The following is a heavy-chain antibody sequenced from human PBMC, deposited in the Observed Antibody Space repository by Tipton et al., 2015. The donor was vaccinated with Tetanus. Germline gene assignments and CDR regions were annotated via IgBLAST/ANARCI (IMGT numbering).Heavy chain of an antibody. V-gene: IGHV5-51*01. Sequence: VQLVQSGGEVKKPGESLKISCKGSGYIFNNYWIGWVRQKPGKGLEWMGIIYPGDSDTRYSPSFQRQVNITVDKSINTAYLQWSSLKAADASIFYCARAHCTDGVCNFDFWGQGALVTVAS. CDR3: ARAHCTDGVCNFDF. D-gene: IGHD2-8*01. J-gene: IGHJ4*02. CDR1: GYIFNNYW. CDR2: IYPGDSDT.